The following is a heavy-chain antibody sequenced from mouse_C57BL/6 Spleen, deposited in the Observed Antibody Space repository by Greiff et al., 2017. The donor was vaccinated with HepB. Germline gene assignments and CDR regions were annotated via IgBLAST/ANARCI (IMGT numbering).Heavy chain of an antibody. J-gene: IGHJ1*03. CDR1: GFTFSDSG. Sequence: LVESGGGLVKPGGSLKLSCAASGFTFSDSGMHWVRQAPEKGLEWVAYISSGSSTIYYADTVKGRFTISRDNAKNTLFLQMTSLRSEDTAMYYCERDRYFDVWGTGTTGTVSS. CDR3: ERDRYFDV. CDR2: ISSGSSTI. V-gene: IGHV5-17*01.